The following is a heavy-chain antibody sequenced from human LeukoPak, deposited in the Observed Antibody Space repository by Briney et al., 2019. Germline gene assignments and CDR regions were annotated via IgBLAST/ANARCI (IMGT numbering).Heavy chain of an antibody. J-gene: IGHJ6*03. CDR1: GGSISSYY. CDR2: INHSGST. V-gene: IGHV4-34*01. Sequence: SETLSLTCTVSGGSISSYYWSWIRQPPGKGLEWIGEINHSGSTNYNPSLKSRVTISVDTSKNQFSLKLSSVTAADTAVYYCARGLRQWLVRYYYYYMDVWGKGTTVTVSS. CDR3: ARGLRQWLVRYYYYYMDV. D-gene: IGHD6-19*01.